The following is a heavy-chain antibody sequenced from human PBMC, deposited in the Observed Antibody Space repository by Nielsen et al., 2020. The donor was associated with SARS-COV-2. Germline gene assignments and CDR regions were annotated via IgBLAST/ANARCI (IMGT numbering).Heavy chain of an antibody. V-gene: IGHV3-21*01. Sequence: GESLKISCVVSGFTFSDFTMHWVRQAPGKGLEWVSSISSGSSFTYYAGSLKGRFTISRDTSKNTVYLQMNSLSVEDTAVYHCAKRRAVFMLTFGGEGAMDVWGQGTTVSVSS. J-gene: IGHJ6*02. CDR2: ISSGSSFT. D-gene: IGHD3-16*01. CDR3: AKRRAVFMLTFGGEGAMDV. CDR1: GFTFSDFT.